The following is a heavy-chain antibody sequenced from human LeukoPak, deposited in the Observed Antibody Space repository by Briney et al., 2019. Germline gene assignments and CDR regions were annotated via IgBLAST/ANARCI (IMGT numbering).Heavy chain of an antibody. V-gene: IGHV3-21*01. CDR3: ARFCTLGCMPLYYYYGMDV. J-gene: IGHJ6*02. CDR2: ISCSISYT. Sequence: GGSLRLSRAGSGFTYSRYSMHWVRQARAKGLEWVSSISCSISYTNYASSVKGQFTISRDTAKNSLYLQMNSLRAEDTAVYYCARFCTLGCMPLYYYYGMDVWGQGTTVTVSS. CDR1: GFTYSRYS. D-gene: IGHD2-8*01.